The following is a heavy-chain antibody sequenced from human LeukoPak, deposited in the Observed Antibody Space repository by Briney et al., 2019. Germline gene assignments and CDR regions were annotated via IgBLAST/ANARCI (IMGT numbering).Heavy chain of an antibody. V-gene: IGHV4-61*08. D-gene: IGHD6-13*01. CDR1: GGSISSGGYY. CDR3: ARVHDSSSWYQRAFDI. CDR2: IYYSGST. J-gene: IGHJ3*02. Sequence: SETLSLTCTVSGGSISSGGYYWSWIRQPPGKGLEWIGYIYYSGSTNYNPSLKSRVTISVDTSKNQFSLKLSSVTAADTAVYYCARVHDSSSWYQRAFDIWGQGTMVTVSS.